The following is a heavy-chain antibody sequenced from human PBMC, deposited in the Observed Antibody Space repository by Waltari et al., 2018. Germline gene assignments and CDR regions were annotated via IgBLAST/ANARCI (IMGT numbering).Heavy chain of an antibody. J-gene: IGHJ3*02. CDR1: GFTFSTYS. CDR3: ARGRDGYSQDVFDI. D-gene: IGHD5-18*01. CDR2: ISSSTSTT. V-gene: IGHV3-48*01. Sequence: EVQLVESGGGLVQPGGSLRLSCAASGFTFSTYSMTWVRQAPGKGLEWVSYISSSTSTTYYADSVKGRFTISRDNANLQMNSLRAEDTAVYYCARGRDGYSQDVFDIWGQGTMVSVSS.